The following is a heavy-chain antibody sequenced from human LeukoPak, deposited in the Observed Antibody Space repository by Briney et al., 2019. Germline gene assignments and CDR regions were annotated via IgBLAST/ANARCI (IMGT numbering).Heavy chain of an antibody. CDR1: GFTFSNYA. J-gene: IGHJ6*02. CDR3: ARDFEGDYGMDV. Sequence: GGSLRLSCTASGFTFSNYAMTWVRQAPGKGLEWVSSISGTGGRTYSADSVKGRFTISRDNSKNTLYLQMKNLRVEHTAVYYCARDFEGDYGMDVWGQGTTVTVSS. CDR2: ISGTGGRT. V-gene: IGHV3-23*01. D-gene: IGHD3-16*01.